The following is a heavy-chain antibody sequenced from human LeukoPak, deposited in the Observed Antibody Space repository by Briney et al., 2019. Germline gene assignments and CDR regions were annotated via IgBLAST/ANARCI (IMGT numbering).Heavy chain of an antibody. CDR2: IYYSGST. Sequence: SETLSLTCTVSGGSISSYYWSWIRQPPGKGLEWIGYIYYSGSTNYNPSLKSRVTISVDTSKNQFSLKLSSVTAADTAVYYCARTTFTFGGVPRVDAFDIWGQGTMVTVSS. D-gene: IGHD3-16*01. J-gene: IGHJ3*02. CDR3: ARTTFTFGGVPRVDAFDI. CDR1: GGSISSYY. V-gene: IGHV4-59*01.